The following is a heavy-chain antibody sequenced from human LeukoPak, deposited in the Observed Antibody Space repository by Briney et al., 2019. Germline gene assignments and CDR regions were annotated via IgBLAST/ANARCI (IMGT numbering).Heavy chain of an antibody. J-gene: IGHJ5*02. D-gene: IGHD3-22*01. CDR3: ARLPYYYDSSGYYP. V-gene: IGHV4-34*01. CDR2: INHSGST. CDR1: GGSFSGYY. Sequence: SETLSLTCAVYGGSFSGYYWSWIRQPPGKGLEWIGEINHSGSTNYNPSLKSRVTISVDTSKNQFSLKLSSVTAADTAVYYCARLPYYYDSSGYYPWGQGTLVTVSS.